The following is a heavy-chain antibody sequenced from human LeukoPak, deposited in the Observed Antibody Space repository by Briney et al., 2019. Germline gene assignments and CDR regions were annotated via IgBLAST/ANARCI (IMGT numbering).Heavy chain of an antibody. CDR2: ISSGSNYI. CDR1: GFTFSSYS. J-gene: IGHJ4*02. CDR3: AGSAAFDY. Sequence: GGSLRLSCAASGFTFSSYSMNWVRQAPGKGLEWVSSISSGSNYISYADSVKGRFTISRDNAKNSLYLQMDSLRAEDTAVYYCAGSAAFDYRGQGTLVTVSS. V-gene: IGHV3-21*01.